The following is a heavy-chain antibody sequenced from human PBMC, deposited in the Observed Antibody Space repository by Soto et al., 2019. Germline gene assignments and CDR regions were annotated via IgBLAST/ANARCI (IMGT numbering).Heavy chain of an antibody. V-gene: IGHV1-69*08. CDR3: AGDSYSSGWYTQY. J-gene: IGHJ4*02. CDR1: GGTFSSYT. D-gene: IGHD6-19*01. Sequence: QVQLVQSGAEVKKPGSSVKVSCKASGGTFSSYTISWVRQAPGQGLEWMGRIIPILGIANYAQKFQGRVTITADKSTSTAYMELSRLRSEDTAVYYCAGDSYSSGWYTQYWGQGTLVTFSS. CDR2: IIPILGIA.